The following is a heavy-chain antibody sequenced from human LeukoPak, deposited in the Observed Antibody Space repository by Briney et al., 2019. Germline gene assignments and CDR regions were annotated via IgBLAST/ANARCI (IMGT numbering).Heavy chain of an antibody. Sequence: PGGSLRLSCAASGFTFSSYAMHWVRQAPGKGLEWVAVISYDGSNKYYADSVKGRFTISRDNSKNTLYLQMNSLRAEDTAVYYCARDPSIAVAGTGRSYFDYWGQGTLVTVSS. CDR2: ISYDGSNK. D-gene: IGHD6-19*01. J-gene: IGHJ4*02. CDR3: ARDPSIAVAGTGRSYFDY. CDR1: GFTFSSYA. V-gene: IGHV3-30-3*01.